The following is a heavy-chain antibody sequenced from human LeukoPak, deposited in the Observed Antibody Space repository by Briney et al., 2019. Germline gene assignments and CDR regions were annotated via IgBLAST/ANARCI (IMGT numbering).Heavy chain of an antibody. D-gene: IGHD3-22*01. V-gene: IGHV3-7*01. CDR3: TMNDGAFDI. CDR1: GFTFSSYW. J-gene: IGHJ3*02. Sequence: GGSLRLSCAASGFTFSSYWMSWVRQAPGKGLEWVANIKQDGSEKYYVDSVKGRFTISRDNAKNSLYLQMNSLRVEDTAVYYCTMNDGAFDIWGQGTLVTVSS. CDR2: IKQDGSEK.